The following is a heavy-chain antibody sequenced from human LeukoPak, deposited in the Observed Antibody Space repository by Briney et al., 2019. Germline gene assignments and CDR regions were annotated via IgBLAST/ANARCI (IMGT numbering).Heavy chain of an antibody. CDR1: GFTFSSYS. J-gene: IGHJ4*02. V-gene: IGHV3-21*04. CDR3: AKEGVRSWIVEVPAAI. Sequence: GGSLRLSCAASGFTFSSYSMNWVRQAPGKGLEWVSSISGSSSYIYYADSVKGRFTISRDNSKNTLYLQMNSLRAEDTAVYYCAKEGVRSWIVEVPAAIWGQGTLVTVSS. D-gene: IGHD2-2*01. CDR2: ISGSSSYI.